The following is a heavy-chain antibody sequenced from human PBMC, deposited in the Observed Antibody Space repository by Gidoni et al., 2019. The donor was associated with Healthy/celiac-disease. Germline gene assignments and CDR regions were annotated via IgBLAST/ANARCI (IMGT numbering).Heavy chain of an antibody. CDR1: GGSFSGYY. V-gene: IGHV4-34*01. CDR3: ARGDYGSAGMRN. J-gene: IGHJ4*02. Sequence: QVQLQQWGAGLLKPSETLSLTCAVYGGSFSGYYWSWIRQPPGKGLEWIGEINHSGSTNYNPSLKSRVTISVDTSKNQFSLKLSSVTAADTAVYYCARGDYGSAGMRNWGQGTLVTVSS. CDR2: INHSGST. D-gene: IGHD3-10*01.